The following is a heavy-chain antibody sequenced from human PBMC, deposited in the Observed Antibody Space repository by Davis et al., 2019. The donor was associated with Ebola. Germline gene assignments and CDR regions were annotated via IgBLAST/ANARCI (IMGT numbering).Heavy chain of an antibody. Sequence: GESLKISCAASGFTFSSYNMNWVRQAPGKGLEWVGFIRSKAYGGKTAYAASVRRRFTISRDDSKSIAYLQINSLKTEDTAVYYCTRDLKQPRPAYYYGMDVWGQGTMITVSS. CDR3: TRDLKQPRPAYYYGMDV. CDR1: GFTFSSYN. J-gene: IGHJ6*02. CDR2: IRSKAYGGKT. D-gene: IGHD6-6*01. V-gene: IGHV3-49*04.